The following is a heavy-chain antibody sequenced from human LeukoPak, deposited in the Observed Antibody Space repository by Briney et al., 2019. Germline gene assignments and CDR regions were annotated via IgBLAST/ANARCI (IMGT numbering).Heavy chain of an antibody. J-gene: IGHJ5*02. CDR2: IIPIFGTA. Sequence: SVKVSCKASGGTFSSYAISWVRQAPGQGLEWMGRIIPIFGTANYAQKFQGRVTITTDESTSTAYMELSSLRSEDTAVYYCATDLVRGVITWFDTWGQGTLVTVSS. D-gene: IGHD3-10*01. CDR1: GGTFSSYA. CDR3: ATDLVRGVITWFDT. V-gene: IGHV1-69*05.